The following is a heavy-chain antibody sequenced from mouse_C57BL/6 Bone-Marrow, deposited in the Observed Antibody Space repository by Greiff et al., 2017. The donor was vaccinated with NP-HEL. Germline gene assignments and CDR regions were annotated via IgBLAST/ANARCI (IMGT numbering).Heavy chain of an antibody. CDR1: GYSFTGYY. CDR3: ARCLPGGYFDY. J-gene: IGHJ2*01. V-gene: IGHV1-31*01. Sequence: VKLKESGPELVKPGASVKISCKASGYSFTGYYMHWVKQSHGNILDWIGYIYPYNGVSSYNQKFKGTATLTVDKSSSTAYMELRSLTAEDSAVYYCARCLPGGYFDYWGQGTTLTVSS. CDR2: IYPYNGVS.